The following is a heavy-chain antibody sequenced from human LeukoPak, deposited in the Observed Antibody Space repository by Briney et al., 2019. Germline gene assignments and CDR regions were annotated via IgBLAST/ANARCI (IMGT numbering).Heavy chain of an antibody. V-gene: IGHV4-31*03. CDR1: GGSISSGGYY. CDR3: ARDPGKDGYNYSFDY. J-gene: IGHJ4*02. D-gene: IGHD5-24*01. CDR2: IDYSGST. Sequence: SETLSLTCTVSGGSISSGGYYWSWIRQHPVKGLEWVGYIDYSGSTYYNPSLKSRLTISMDTSKNQFSLRLSSVTAADTAVYYCARDPGKDGYNYSFDYWGQGTLVTVPS.